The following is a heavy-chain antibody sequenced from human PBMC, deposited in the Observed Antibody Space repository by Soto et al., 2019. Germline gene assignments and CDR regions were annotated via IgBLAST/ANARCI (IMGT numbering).Heavy chain of an antibody. CDR2: IVPIVGTT. CDR1: GGTFSSYA. V-gene: IGHV1-69*13. CDR3: VRVVATPGSPAH. J-gene: IGHJ4*02. Sequence: ASVKVSCKTSGGTFSSYAISWVRQAPGQGLEWMGGIVPIVGTTTYAQKFQGRVTITADEATSTAYMQLSRLRSDDTAVYYCVRVVATPGSPAHWGQETLVPVSS. D-gene: IGHD2-15*01.